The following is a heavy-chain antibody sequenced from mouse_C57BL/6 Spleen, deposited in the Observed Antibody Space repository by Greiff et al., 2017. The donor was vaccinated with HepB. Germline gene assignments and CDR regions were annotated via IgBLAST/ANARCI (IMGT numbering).Heavy chain of an antibody. V-gene: IGHV5-4*01. D-gene: IGHD2-2*01. CDR2: ISDGGSYT. CDR1: GFTFSSYA. J-gene: IGHJ3*01. CDR3: AREGYDGAWFAY. Sequence: EVKLMESGGGLVKPGGSLKLSCAASGFTFSSYAMSWVRQTPEKRLEWVATISDGGSYTYYPDNVKGRFTISRDNAKNNLYLQMSHLKSEDTAMYYCAREGYDGAWFAYWGQGTLVTVSA.